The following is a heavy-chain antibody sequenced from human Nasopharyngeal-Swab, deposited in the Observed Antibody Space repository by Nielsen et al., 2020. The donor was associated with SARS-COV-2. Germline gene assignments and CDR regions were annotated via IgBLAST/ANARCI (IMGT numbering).Heavy chain of an antibody. CDR3: ARGGQPFYYYYMDV. V-gene: IGHV5-51*01. D-gene: IGHD3-16*01. CDR1: GYRFPSYW. CDR2: IYPGDSDT. Sequence: GESLKISCKGSGYRFPSYWIGWLRQMPGKGLEWMGIIYPGDSDTRYSPSFQGQVTISADQSINTAYLQWSSLKASDTAMYFCARGGQPFYYYYMDVWGKGTTVTVSS. J-gene: IGHJ6*03.